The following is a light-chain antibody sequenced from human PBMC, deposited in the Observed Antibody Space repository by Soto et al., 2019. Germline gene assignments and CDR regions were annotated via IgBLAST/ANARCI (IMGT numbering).Light chain of an antibody. CDR1: QSVSSSY. CDR2: DSS. CDR3: QQYDSSPNT. Sequence: EIVLTQSPGTLSLSPGERATLSCRASQSVSSSYSAWYPQKPGHAPSLLFYDSSSRATGVPDRSSGSGSGTDFTLTISRLEPHDLAVYYGQQYDSSPNTFGQGTRIEIK. V-gene: IGKV3-20*01. J-gene: IGKJ2*01.